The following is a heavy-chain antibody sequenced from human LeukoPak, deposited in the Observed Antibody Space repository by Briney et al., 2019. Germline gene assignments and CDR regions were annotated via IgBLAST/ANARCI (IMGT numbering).Heavy chain of an antibody. J-gene: IGHJ4*02. Sequence: GGSLRLSCAASGFVFDDYGMSWVRQAPGKGLEWVSEINWDGSKTNYADSVKGRFTISRDKAKKSLYLQMNSLRAEDTALYYCARDREGQLLWFGELGYWGQGSLVTVSS. D-gene: IGHD3-10*01. CDR2: INWDGSKT. CDR1: GFVFDDYG. CDR3: ARDREGQLLWFGELGY. V-gene: IGHV3-20*04.